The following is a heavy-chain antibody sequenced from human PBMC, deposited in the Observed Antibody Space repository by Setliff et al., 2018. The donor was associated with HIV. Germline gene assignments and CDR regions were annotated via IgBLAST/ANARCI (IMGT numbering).Heavy chain of an antibody. CDR1: GYSISSGFY. J-gene: IGHJ3*02. CDR2: IFHSGNT. Sequence: SETLSLTCNVSGYSISSGFYWGWIRQPPGKGLEWIGNIFHSGNTDQNPSLKSRVTMSVETSENQFSLRLNSVTAADTAVYYCARRTIWGDAFDIWGRGTLVTVSS. CDR3: ARRTIWGDAFDI. V-gene: IGHV4-38-2*02. D-gene: IGHD3-16*01.